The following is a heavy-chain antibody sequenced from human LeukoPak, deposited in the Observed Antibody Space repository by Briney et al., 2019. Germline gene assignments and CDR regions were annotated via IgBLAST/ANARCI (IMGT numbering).Heavy chain of an antibody. CDR1: GFTFSSFA. Sequence: PGGSLRLSCAASGFTFSSFAMSWVRQAPGKGLEWVSAISGSAISTYYADSVKGHFTISRDNSKNSLYLQMNSLRAEDSAVYYCAKDHRGFYDSVVDVDYWGQGTLVTVSS. J-gene: IGHJ4*02. D-gene: IGHD3-22*01. CDR3: AKDHRGFYDSVVDVDY. V-gene: IGHV3-23*01. CDR2: ISGSAIST.